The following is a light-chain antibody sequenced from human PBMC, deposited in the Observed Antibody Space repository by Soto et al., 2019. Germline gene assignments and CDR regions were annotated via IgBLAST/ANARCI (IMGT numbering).Light chain of an antibody. CDR2: EVS. CDR1: SSDVGGYNY. Sequence: QSALTQPASVSGSPGQSITISCTGTSSDVGGYNYVSWYQQHPGKAPKLMIYEVSNRPSGVSNRFSGSKSGNTASLTISGLQAEDEADYYCGSYTSSSTSVFGTGTKVTVL. V-gene: IGLV2-14*01. J-gene: IGLJ1*01. CDR3: GSYTSSSTSV.